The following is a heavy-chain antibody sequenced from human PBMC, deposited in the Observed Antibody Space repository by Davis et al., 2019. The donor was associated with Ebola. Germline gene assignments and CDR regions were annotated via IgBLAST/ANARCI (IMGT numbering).Heavy chain of an antibody. J-gene: IGHJ4*02. CDR1: GFSLSTSGVG. V-gene: IGHV2-5*02. D-gene: IGHD6-13*01. CDR2: IYWDDDK. CDR3: AHRRGYSSSWYRAPFDY. Sequence: SGPTLVKPTQTLTLTCTFSGFSLSTSGVGVGWIRQPPGKALEWLALIYWDDDKRYSPSLKSRLTITKDTSENQVVLTMTNMDPVDTATYYCAHRRGYSSSWYRAPFDYWGQGTLVTVSS.